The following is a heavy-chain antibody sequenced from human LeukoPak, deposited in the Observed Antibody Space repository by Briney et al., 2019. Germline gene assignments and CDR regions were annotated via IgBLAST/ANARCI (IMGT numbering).Heavy chain of an antibody. CDR3: GRAAQQLVNIFDY. D-gene: IGHD6-13*01. Sequence: SVKVSFKASGGTFSSYAISLVRQAPGQGLELMGRIIPIFGIANYAQKFQGRVTITADKSTSTAYMELSSLRSEDTDVYYCGRAAQQLVNIFDYWGQGTLVTVSS. V-gene: IGHV1-69*04. J-gene: IGHJ4*02. CDR1: GGTFSSYA. CDR2: IIPIFGIA.